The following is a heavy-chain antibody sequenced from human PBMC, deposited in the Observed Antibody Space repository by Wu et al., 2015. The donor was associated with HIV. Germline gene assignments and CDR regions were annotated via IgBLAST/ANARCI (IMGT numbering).Heavy chain of an antibody. CDR2: FMPMFGAA. CDR3: ATPIENTDXTEDAFDI. CDR1: KHSQQQVV. V-gene: IGHV1-69*12. D-gene: IGHD3-16*01. Sequence: QVQLVQSGAEVKKPGSSVKVSCKGLWKHSQQQVVSTGCDRPLDRGLEWMGVFMPMFGAANFPQKFQGRLTITADESTNTAYMELTSLRSEDTAIYYCATPIENTDXTEDAFDIWGQGTMVTVX. J-gene: IGHJ3*02.